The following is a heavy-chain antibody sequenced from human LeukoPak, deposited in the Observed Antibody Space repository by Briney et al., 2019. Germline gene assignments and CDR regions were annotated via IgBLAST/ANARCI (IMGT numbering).Heavy chain of an antibody. J-gene: IGHJ4*02. V-gene: IGHV3-11*04. CDR1: GVSFSDYY. Sequence: GGSLRLSCAASGVSFSDYYMSWVRQAPGKGLEGIAYISGSGDTIKYDDFVEGRFTISRDNAKRSVYLEMNSLTDEDTAVYFCTRGVAMAIWSQGTLVTVSS. CDR3: TRGVAMAI. CDR2: ISGSGDTI. D-gene: IGHD2-15*01.